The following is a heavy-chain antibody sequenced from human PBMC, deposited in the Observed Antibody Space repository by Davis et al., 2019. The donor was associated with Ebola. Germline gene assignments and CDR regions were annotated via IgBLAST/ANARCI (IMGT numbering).Heavy chain of an antibody. V-gene: IGHV3-30*03. CDR2: ISYDGSNK. Sequence: GESLKISCAASGFTFSSYGMHWVRQAPGKGLEWVAVISYDGSNKYYADSVKGRFTISRDNSKNTLYLQMNSLRAEDTAVYYCTRDDGHRHIDAFDVWGQGTMVTVSS. CDR3: TRDDGHRHIDAFDV. D-gene: IGHD2-21*01. CDR1: GFTFSSYG. J-gene: IGHJ3*01.